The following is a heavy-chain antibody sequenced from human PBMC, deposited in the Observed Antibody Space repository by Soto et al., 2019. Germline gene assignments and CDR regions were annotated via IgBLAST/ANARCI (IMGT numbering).Heavy chain of an antibody. CDR1: RYTLTELS. CDR2: FDPEDGET. J-gene: IGHJ5*02. V-gene: IGHV1-24*01. D-gene: IGHD6-19*01. CDR3: ATSDKGSIAVAGTRWFDP. Sequence: ASVKVSCKVSRYTLTELSMHWVRQASGKELEWMGGFDPEDGETIYAQKFQGRVTMTEDTSTDTAYMELSSLRSEDTAVYYCATSDKGSIAVAGTRWFDPWGQGTLVTVSS.